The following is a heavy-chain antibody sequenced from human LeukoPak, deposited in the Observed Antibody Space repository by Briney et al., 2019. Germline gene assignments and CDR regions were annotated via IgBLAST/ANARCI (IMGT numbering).Heavy chain of an antibody. CDR2: IYHSGST. V-gene: IGHV4-4*02. CDR3: ARNDYGDYLYYFDY. Sequence: GSLRLSCAASGFTFSSYWMSWVRQPPGKGLEWIGEIYHSGSTNYNPSLKSRVTISVDKSKNQFSLKLSSVTAADTAVYYCARNDYGDYLYYFDYWGQGTLVTVSS. CDR1: GFTFSSYW. J-gene: IGHJ4*02. D-gene: IGHD4-17*01.